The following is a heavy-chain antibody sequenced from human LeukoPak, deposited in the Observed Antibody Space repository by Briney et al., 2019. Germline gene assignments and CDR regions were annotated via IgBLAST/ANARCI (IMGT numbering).Heavy chain of an antibody. D-gene: IGHD5-18*01. CDR2: IYHSGST. Sequence: SQTLSLTCTVSGGSISSGDYYWSWIRQHPVKGLEWIGYIYHSGSTYYNPSLKSRASISLDTSKNQFSLKLSSMTPADTAVYYCARETGGGDSYGVWGQGTLLTVSS. J-gene: IGHJ4*02. CDR3: ARETGGGDSYGV. V-gene: IGHV4-31*03. CDR1: GGSISSGDYY.